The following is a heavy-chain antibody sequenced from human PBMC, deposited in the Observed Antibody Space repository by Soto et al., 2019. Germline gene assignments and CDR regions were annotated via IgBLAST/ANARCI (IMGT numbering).Heavy chain of an antibody. CDR1: GFTFSSYA. J-gene: IGHJ4*02. CDR2: ISGSGDST. V-gene: IGHV3-23*01. D-gene: IGHD5-12*01. Sequence: LLESGGGLVQPGGSLRLSCAASGFTFSSYAMSWVRQAPGKGPEWVSTISGSGDSTYTADSVEGRFTISRDNSKNTLFLHMTSLSAVDTAVYFCATARGRSERIPDCWGQGTLVAVSS. CDR3: ATARGRSERIPDC.